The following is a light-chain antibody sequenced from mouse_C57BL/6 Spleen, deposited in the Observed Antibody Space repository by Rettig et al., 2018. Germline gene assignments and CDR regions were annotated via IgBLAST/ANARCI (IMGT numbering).Light chain of an antibody. CDR3: QNGHSFPYT. CDR2: YAS. CDR1: QSISDY. V-gene: IGKV5-39*01. Sequence: SVTPGDRVSLSCRASQSISDYLHWYQQKSHESPRLLIKYASQSISGIPSRFSGSGSGSDFTLSINSVEPEDVGVYYCQNGHSFPYTFGGGTKLEIK. J-gene: IGKJ2*01.